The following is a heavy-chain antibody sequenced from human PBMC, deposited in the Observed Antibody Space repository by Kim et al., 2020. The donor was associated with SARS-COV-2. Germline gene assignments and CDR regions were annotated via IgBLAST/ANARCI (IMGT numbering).Heavy chain of an antibody. Sequence: GRFTISRDNSKNPLYLQMNSLRAEDTAVYYCAKVRGTYYYDSSGYFRFDPWGQGTLVTVSS. V-gene: IGHV3-23*01. J-gene: IGHJ5*02. D-gene: IGHD3-22*01. CDR3: AKVRGTYYYDSSGYFRFDP.